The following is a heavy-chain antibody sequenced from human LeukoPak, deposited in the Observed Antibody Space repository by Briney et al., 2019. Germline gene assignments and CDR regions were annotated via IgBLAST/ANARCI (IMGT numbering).Heavy chain of an antibody. CDR3: STAPTWDLLYYN. CDR1: GISRSYDY. D-gene: IGHD1-26*01. Sequence: PGESLRLSLAASGISRSYDYLSWLRQAPGKGLEWVSFVYNANGDTYYSDSVKGRFTISSDNSKNTLYLQMDNLRAEDTAVYYCSTAPTWDLLYYNWGQGTLVTVSS. CDR2: VYNANGDT. V-gene: IGHV3-53*01. J-gene: IGHJ4*02.